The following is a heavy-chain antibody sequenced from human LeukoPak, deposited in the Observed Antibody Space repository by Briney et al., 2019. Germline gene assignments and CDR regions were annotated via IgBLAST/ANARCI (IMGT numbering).Heavy chain of an antibody. D-gene: IGHD4-17*01. J-gene: IGHJ4*02. CDR2: IYSGGST. V-gene: IGHV3-53*01. CDR1: GFTVSSNY. Sequence: PGGSLRLSCAASGFTVSSNYMSWVRQAPGKGLEWVSVIYSGGSTYYADSVKGRFTISRDNSKNTLYLQMNSLRAEDTAVYYCARDYADYVGYFFFDYWGQGTLVTVPS. CDR3: ARDYADYVGYFFFDY.